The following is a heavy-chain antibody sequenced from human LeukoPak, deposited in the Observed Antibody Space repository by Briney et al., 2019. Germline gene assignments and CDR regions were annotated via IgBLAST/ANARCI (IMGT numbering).Heavy chain of an antibody. J-gene: IGHJ4*02. Sequence: GRSLRLSCAASGFTFSSYAMHWVRQAPGKGLEWVAVISYDGSNKYYADSVKGRFTISRDNSKNTLYLQMNSLRAEDTAVYYCAREYYYGSGSYPGDYWGQGTLVTVSS. CDR2: ISYDGSNK. CDR1: GFTFSSYA. D-gene: IGHD3-10*01. CDR3: AREYYYGSGSYPGDY. V-gene: IGHV3-30-3*01.